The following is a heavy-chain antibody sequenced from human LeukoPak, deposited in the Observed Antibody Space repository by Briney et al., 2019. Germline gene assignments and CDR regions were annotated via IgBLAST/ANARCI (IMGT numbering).Heavy chain of an antibody. CDR3: ASPAIPYSRSSSYFDY. Sequence: GSSVKVSCNASGGTFSSYAISWVRQAPGQGLEWRGGIIPIFGTPNYAHKFQGRVPITADKSTSTAYMELSSLRSEDTAVYYCASPAIPYSRSSSYFDYWGQGTLVTVSS. V-gene: IGHV1-69*06. CDR1: GGTFSSYA. CDR2: IIPIFGTP. J-gene: IGHJ4*02. D-gene: IGHD6-6*01.